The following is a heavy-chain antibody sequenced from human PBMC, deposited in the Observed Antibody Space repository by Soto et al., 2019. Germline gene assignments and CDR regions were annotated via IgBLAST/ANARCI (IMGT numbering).Heavy chain of an antibody. Sequence: ASVKVSCKASGYTFTSYGISWVRQAPGRGLEWMGWISAYNGNTNYAQKLQGRVTMTTDTSTSTAYMELRSLRSDDTAVYYCARDRGYSSGYSYFDYWGQGTLVTVSS. J-gene: IGHJ4*02. V-gene: IGHV1-18*01. CDR3: ARDRGYSSGYSYFDY. D-gene: IGHD3-22*01. CDR1: GYTFTSYG. CDR2: ISAYNGNT.